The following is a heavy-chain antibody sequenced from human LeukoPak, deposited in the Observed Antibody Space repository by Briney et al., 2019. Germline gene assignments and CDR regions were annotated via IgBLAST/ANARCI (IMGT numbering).Heavy chain of an antibody. CDR1: GYTFTDYY. CDR3: RLVTMGDY. J-gene: IGHJ4*02. V-gene: IGHV1-2*06. D-gene: IGHD4-23*01. Sequence: ASVKVSCKTSGYTFTDYYMHWVRQAHGQGLKWMGRINLRSGGTNYAQKFQGRVTVTRDTSISTVYMELSRLGSDDTAVYYCRLVTMGDYWGQGTLVTVSS. CDR2: INLRSGGT.